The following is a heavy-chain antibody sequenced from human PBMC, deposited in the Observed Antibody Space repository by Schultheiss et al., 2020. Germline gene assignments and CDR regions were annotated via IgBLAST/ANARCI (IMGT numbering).Heavy chain of an antibody. Sequence: SETLSLTCTVSGGSISSYYWSWIRQPPGKGLEWIGYIYYSGSTNYNPSLKSRVTISVDTSKSQFSLKLSSVTAADTAVYYCARGSEYGDSYWYFDLWGRGTLVTVSS. J-gene: IGHJ2*01. D-gene: IGHD4-17*01. CDR3: ARGSEYGDSYWYFDL. CDR2: IYYSGST. V-gene: IGHV4-59*01. CDR1: GGSISSYY.